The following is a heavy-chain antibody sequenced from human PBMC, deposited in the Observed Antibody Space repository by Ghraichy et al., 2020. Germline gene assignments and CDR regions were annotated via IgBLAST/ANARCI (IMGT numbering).Heavy chain of an antibody. CDR1: GYTFTSYG. J-gene: IGHJ6*02. D-gene: IGHD2-2*03. CDR3: ARDGYCSSTSCYVNSYYYYYGMDV. Sequence: ASVKVSCKASGYTFTSYGISWVRQAPGQGLEWMGWISAYNGNTNYAQKLQGRVTMTTDTSTSTAYMELRSLRSDDTAVYYCARDGYCSSTSCYVNSYYYYYGMDVWGQGTTVTVSS. CDR2: ISAYNGNT. V-gene: IGHV1-18*01.